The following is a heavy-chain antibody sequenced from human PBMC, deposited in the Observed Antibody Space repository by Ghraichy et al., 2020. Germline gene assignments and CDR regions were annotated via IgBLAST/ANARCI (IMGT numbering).Heavy chain of an antibody. CDR1: GFTFSSYG. D-gene: IGHD3-10*01. V-gene: IGHV3-33*08. Sequence: GGPLRLSCAASGFTFSSYGMHWVRQAPGKGLEWVAVIWYDGSNKYYVDSVKGRFTISRDNSKNTLYLQMNSLRAEDTAVYYCARDRLGAPDYWGQGTLVTVSS. CDR3: ARDRLGAPDY. J-gene: IGHJ4*02. CDR2: IWYDGSNK.